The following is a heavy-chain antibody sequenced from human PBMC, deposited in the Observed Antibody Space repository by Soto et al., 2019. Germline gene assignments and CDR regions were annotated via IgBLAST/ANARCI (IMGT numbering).Heavy chain of an antibody. CDR3: ARTLRIAARPLDY. CDR2: IIPIFGTA. V-gene: IGHV1-69*13. Sequence: ASVKVSCKASGGTFSSYAISWVRQAPGQGLEWMGGIIPIFGTANYAQKFQGRVTITADESTSTAYMELSSLRSEDTAVYYCARTLRIAARPLDYWGQGTLVTVSS. D-gene: IGHD6-6*01. J-gene: IGHJ4*02. CDR1: GGTFSSYA.